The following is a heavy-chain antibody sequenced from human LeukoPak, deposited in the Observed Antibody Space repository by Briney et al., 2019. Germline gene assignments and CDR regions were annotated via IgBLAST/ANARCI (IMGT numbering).Heavy chain of an antibody. Sequence: SETLSLTCTISGGSVSDYYWSWIRQSPGKGLEWIGYIYHTGSTSYSPSLKSRVTISADTSQNQFSLKLTSMTAADTAVYYCARHPNSDYFDYWGQGTLVTVSS. J-gene: IGHJ4*02. CDR3: ARHPNSDYFDY. CDR2: IYHTGST. CDR1: GGSVSDYY. D-gene: IGHD4-23*01. V-gene: IGHV4-59*08.